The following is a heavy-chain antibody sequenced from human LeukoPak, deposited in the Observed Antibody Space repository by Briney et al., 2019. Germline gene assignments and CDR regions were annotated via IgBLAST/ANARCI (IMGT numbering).Heavy chain of an antibody. CDR3: ARESTIAARLYYYYMDV. J-gene: IGHJ6*03. D-gene: IGHD6-6*01. CDR1: GGSISSYY. CDR2: IYTSGST. Sequence: SSETLSLTCTVPGGSISSYYWSWIRQPAGKGLEWIGRIYTSGSTNYNPSLKSRVTISVDKSKNQFSLNLSSVTAADTAVYYCARESTIAARLYYYYMDVWGKGTTVTVSS. V-gene: IGHV4-4*07.